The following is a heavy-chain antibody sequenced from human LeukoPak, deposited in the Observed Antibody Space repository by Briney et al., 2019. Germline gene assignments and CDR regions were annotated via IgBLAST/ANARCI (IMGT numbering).Heavy chain of an antibody. Sequence: PGGSLRLSCAASGFSFSSYAMHWVRQAPGKGLEWVAVISYDGSNKYYADSVKGRFTISRDNSKNTLYLQMNSLIAEDTAVYYCARGGGSYDILTGDYKPHDYWGQGTLVTVSS. CDR3: ARGGGSYDILTGDYKPHDY. CDR2: ISYDGSNK. V-gene: IGHV3-30-3*01. D-gene: IGHD3-9*01. CDR1: GFSFSSYA. J-gene: IGHJ4*02.